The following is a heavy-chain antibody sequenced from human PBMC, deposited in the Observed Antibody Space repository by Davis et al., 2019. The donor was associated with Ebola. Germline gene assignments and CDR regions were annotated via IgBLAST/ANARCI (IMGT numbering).Heavy chain of an antibody. CDR3: ARDDDYGDPSDY. Sequence: GESLKISCAASGYTFTSYAMHWVRQAPGQRLEWMGWINAGNGNTKYSQKFQGRVTMTRDTSISTAYMELSRLRSDDTAVYYCARDDDYGDPSDYWGQGTLVTVSS. J-gene: IGHJ4*02. CDR1: GYTFTSYA. CDR2: INAGNGNT. V-gene: IGHV1-3*01. D-gene: IGHD4-17*01.